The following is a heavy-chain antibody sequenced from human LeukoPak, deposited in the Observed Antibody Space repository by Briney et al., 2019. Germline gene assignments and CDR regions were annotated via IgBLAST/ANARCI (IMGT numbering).Heavy chain of an antibody. CDR3: AKADYSDFSGYWKY. Sequence: GGSLRLSCAASGFTFSSYAMSWVRRAPGKGLEWVSGMSDSGDSTSYPDSVKGRFTISRDNSKNTLYLQMNSLRAEDTAVYYCAKADYSDFSGYWKYWGLGTLVTVSS. D-gene: IGHD3-22*01. J-gene: IGHJ4*02. CDR2: MSDSGDST. V-gene: IGHV3-23*01. CDR1: GFTFSSYA.